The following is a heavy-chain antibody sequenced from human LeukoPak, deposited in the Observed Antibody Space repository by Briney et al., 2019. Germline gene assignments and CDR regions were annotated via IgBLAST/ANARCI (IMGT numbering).Heavy chain of an antibody. CDR2: ISRSGGST. D-gene: IGHD1-26*01. CDR3: AKAGGYSGSYYGSY. CDR1: GFTFSSYA. Sequence: GGSLRLSCAASGFTFSSYAMSWVRQAPGKGLEWVSAISRSGGSTYYADSVKGRFTISRDNSKNTLYLQMNSLRAEDTAVYYCAKAGGYSGSYYGSYWGQGTLVTVSS. J-gene: IGHJ4*02. V-gene: IGHV3-23*01.